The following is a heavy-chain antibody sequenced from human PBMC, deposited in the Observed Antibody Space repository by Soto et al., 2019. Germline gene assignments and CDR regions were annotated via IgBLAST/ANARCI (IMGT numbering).Heavy chain of an antibody. CDR3: AKRGREAREPGAESCLAS. D-gene: IGHD2-2*01. CDR1: GGSISSSA. V-gene: IGHV4-4*07. CDR2: IYSSGNT. J-gene: IGHJ4*02. Sequence: SETLSLTCTVSGGSISSSAWNWIRQSAGKGLEWIGRIYSSGNTKYNPSLNSRVTMSLDTSRNQFSLKLSSVTAADTAVYYCAKRGREAREPGAESCLASWGQAIQVTRSS.